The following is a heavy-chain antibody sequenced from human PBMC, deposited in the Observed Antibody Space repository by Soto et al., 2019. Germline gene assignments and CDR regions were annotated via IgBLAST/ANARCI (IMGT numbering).Heavy chain of an antibody. J-gene: IGHJ2*01. CDR1: GGSISSSSYY. Sequence: QLQLQESGPGLVKPSETLSLTCTVSGGSISSSSYYWGWIRQPPGKGLEWIGSIYYSGSTYYNPSLKSRVTISANTSKNRFSLKLSSVTAADTAVYYCACPGNRVGCCWWYFDLWGRGTLVPVCS. V-gene: IGHV4-39*01. CDR3: ACPGNRVGCCWWYFDL. D-gene: IGHD3-10*02. CDR2: IYYSGST.